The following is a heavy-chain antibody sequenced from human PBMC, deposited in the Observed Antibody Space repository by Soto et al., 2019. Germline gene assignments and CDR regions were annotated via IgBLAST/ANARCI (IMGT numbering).Heavy chain of an antibody. D-gene: IGHD1-26*01. CDR2: IKSKANGGTI. V-gene: IGHV3-15*07. CDR1: GFTFSNAW. J-gene: IGHJ5*02. CDR3: PTGLWVAPSDP. Sequence: EVQLVESGGGLVKPGGSLRLSCAASGFTFSNAWMNWVRQGPGKGLEWVGRIKSKANGGTIEYAAPVKGRFTISRDDSKNMLYLQMTSLKTGDTAFYYCPTGLWVAPSDPWGKGTLVTVSS.